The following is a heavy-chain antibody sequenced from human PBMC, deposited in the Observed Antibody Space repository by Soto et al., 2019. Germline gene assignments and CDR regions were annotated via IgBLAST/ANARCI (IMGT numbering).Heavy chain of an antibody. CDR3: TRALREGLPIYSFDS. D-gene: IGHD1-26*01. J-gene: IGHJ4*02. CDR1: GFSLSKARMG. CDR2: IFWNDER. Sequence: QVTLKESGPVLVKPTETLTLTCTVSGFSLSKARMGVSWIRQPPGKALEWLAHIFWNDERSYNTSLKSRLTISKDTSKSQVVLTLTNVDPADTGTYYCTRALREGLPIYSFDSWGQGTLVTVSS. V-gene: IGHV2-26*01.